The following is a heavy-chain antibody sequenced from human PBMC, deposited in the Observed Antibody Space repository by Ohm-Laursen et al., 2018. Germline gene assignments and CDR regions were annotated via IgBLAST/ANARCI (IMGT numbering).Heavy chain of an antibody. J-gene: IGHJ4*02. CDR1: GGSISRGSSY. CDR2: VYYSGIT. D-gene: IGHD6-19*01. Sequence: TLSLTCTVSGGSISRGSSYWSWIRQHPGKGLEWIGYVYYSGITYYNPSLQSRVSISVDTSKNEFSLKLSSVTAADTAVHYCARGFSGWWGRIDYWGQGILVTVSS. CDR3: ARGFSGWWGRIDY. V-gene: IGHV4-31*03.